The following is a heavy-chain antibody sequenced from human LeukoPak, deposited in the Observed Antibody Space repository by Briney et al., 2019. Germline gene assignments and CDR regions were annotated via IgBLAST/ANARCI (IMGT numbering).Heavy chain of an antibody. CDR2: ISGSGDST. Sequence: GGSLRLSGAASGFTFSAYAMSWVRQAPGKGLEWVSVISGSGDSTYYADSVKGRFTISRDNSKHTLSLQMNSLSAEDTAVYYCAKDTTRCPYWGQGTLVTVSS. J-gene: IGHJ4*02. CDR3: AKDTTRCPY. V-gene: IGHV3-23*01. D-gene: IGHD1-1*01. CDR1: GFTFSAYA.